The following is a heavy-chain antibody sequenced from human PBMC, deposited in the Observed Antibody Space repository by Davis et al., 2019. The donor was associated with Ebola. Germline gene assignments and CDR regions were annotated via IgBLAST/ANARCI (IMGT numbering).Heavy chain of an antibody. V-gene: IGHV1-46*01. CDR3: LNSGYDSGSGDYFDY. D-gene: IGHD5-12*01. J-gene: IGHJ4*02. CDR2: INPSGGST. CDR1: GYTFTSYY. Sequence: ASVKVSCKASGYTFTSYYMHWVRQAPGQGLEWMGIINPSGGSTSYAQKFQGRVTMTRDTSISTAYMELSRLRSDDTAVYYCLNSGYDSGSGDYFDYWGQGTLVTVSS.